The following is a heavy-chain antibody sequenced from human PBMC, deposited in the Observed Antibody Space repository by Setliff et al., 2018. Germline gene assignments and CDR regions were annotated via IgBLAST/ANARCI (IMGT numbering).Heavy chain of an antibody. Sequence: ASVKVSCKASGYKFADYGITWVRQAPGQGLEWMGWIGVYTGKTYYADKFQGRVTMTTDSSTDTAYLELRSLSSDDTAVYYCSRLVRFCTRTACQRLSGGEFWGQGTLVTVSS. V-gene: IGHV1-18*01. D-gene: IGHD2-8*01. CDR1: GYKFADYG. J-gene: IGHJ4*02. CDR3: SRLVRFCTRTACQRLSGGEF. CDR2: IGVYTGKT.